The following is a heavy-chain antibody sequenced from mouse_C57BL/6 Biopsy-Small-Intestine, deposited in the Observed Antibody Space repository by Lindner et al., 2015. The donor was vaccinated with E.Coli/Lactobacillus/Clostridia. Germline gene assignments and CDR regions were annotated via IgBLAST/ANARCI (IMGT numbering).Heavy chain of an antibody. V-gene: IGHV1S5*01. CDR3: ATSHGGTFPY. Sequence: VQLQESGAELVKPGASVKLSCKASGSTFTTYWMHWVKQRPGQGLEWIGNIYSGFSTTNYNEKFKSKATLTVDKSSSTTYMQLSRLTSEDSAVYYCATSHGGTFPYWGQGTLVTVSA. J-gene: IGHJ3*01. CDR1: GSTFTTYW. CDR2: IYSGFSTT. D-gene: IGHD6-1*01.